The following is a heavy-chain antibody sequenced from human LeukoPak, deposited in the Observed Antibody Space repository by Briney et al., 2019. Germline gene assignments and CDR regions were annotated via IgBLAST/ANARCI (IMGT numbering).Heavy chain of an antibody. CDR1: GFTFSSYS. D-gene: IGHD2-15*01. J-gene: IGHJ4*02. CDR2: ISSSSSYI. Sequence: PGGSLRLSCAASGFTFSSYSMNWVRQAPGKGLEWVSSISSSSSYIYYADSVKGRFTISRDNAKNSLYLQMNSLRAEDTAVYYCATTPVGVVVVAATIYWGQGTLVTVSS. V-gene: IGHV3-21*01. CDR3: ATTPVGVVVVAATIY.